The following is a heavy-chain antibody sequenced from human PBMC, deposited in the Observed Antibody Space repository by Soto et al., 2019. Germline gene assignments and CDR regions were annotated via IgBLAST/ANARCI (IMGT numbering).Heavy chain of an antibody. D-gene: IGHD3-22*01. V-gene: IGHV1-69*13. CDR2: IIPIFGTA. CDR3: AGLDYYDSGGYWSHAFDI. J-gene: IGHJ3*02. Sequence: SVKVSCLASGGTFRSYAISWVRQAPGRGLEGMGGIIPIFGTANYAQKFQGRVTITADESTSTAYMELSSLRSEDTAVYYLAGLDYYDSGGYWSHAFDIWGQGTMVTVSS. CDR1: GGTFRSYA.